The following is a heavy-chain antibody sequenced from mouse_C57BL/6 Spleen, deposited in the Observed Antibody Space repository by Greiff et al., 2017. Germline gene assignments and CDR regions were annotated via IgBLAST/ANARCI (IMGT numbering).Heavy chain of an antibody. J-gene: IGHJ1*03. V-gene: IGHV1-61*01. D-gene: IGHD3-3*01. CDR2: IYPSDSET. Sequence: QVQLQQPGAELVRPGSSVQLSCKASGYTFTSYWMDWVKQRPGQGLEWIGNIYPSDSETHYNQKFKDKATLTVDKSSSTAYMQLSSLTSEDSAVYYCARGGGTYFDVWGTGTTVTVSS. CDR1: GYTFTSYW. CDR3: ARGGGTYFDV.